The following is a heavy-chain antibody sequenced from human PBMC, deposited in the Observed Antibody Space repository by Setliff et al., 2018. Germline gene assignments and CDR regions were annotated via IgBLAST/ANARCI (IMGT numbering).Heavy chain of an antibody. CDR2: IGPNGGST. V-gene: IGHV3-64D*09. Sequence: PGGSLRLSCAASRFTFSGYSMNWVRQAPGKGLEYVSSIGPNGGSTYYANSVKGRFTISRDSSKNTLYLQMSSLRAEDTAVYYCASAGHSGSWFPFDAFHIWGQGTMVTVSS. J-gene: IGHJ3*02. CDR1: RFTFSGYS. CDR3: ASAGHSGSWFPFDAFHI. D-gene: IGHD6-13*01.